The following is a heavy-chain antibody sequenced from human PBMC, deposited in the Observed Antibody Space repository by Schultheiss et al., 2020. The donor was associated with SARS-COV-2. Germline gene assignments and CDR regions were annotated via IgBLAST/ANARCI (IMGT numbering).Heavy chain of an antibody. V-gene: IGHV3-23*01. J-gene: IGHJ3*02. CDR3: AKTYLVVVLDAFDI. CDR1: GFTFSSYG. CDR2: ISGSGGST. Sequence: GESLKISCAASGFTFSSYGMSWVRQAPGKGLEWVSAISGSGGSTYYADSVKGRFTISRDNSKNTLYLQMNSLRAEDTAVYYCAKTYLVVVLDAFDIWGQGTMVTVSS. D-gene: IGHD3-22*01.